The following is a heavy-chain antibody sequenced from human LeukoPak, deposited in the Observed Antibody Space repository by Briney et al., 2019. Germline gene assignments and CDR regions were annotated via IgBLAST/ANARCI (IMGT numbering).Heavy chain of an antibody. CDR3: TTYRSGHY. V-gene: IGHV3-73*01. D-gene: IGHD6-19*01. CDR1: GFTFSDSD. CDR2: ITTKGTNYAT. J-gene: IGHJ4*02. Sequence: GGSLRLSCAASGFTFSDSDIHWVRQASGKGLEWVGRITTKGTNYATAYAASVKGRFTISRHDSENTACLQMNSLKSEDTALYYCTTYRSGHYWGQGTQVTVSS.